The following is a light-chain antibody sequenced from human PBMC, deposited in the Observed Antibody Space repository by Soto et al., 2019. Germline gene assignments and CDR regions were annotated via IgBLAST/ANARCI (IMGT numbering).Light chain of an antibody. Sequence: EIVLTQSPATLSLSPVQRATLSCMASQSVSNYFAWYQQKPGQAPRLLIYDASNRATGVPARFSGSGSGTDFTLTISSLEPEDFAVYYCQQRSDWSWTFGPGTKVDIK. CDR2: DAS. CDR3: QQRSDWSWT. J-gene: IGKJ1*01. CDR1: QSVSNY. V-gene: IGKV3-11*01.